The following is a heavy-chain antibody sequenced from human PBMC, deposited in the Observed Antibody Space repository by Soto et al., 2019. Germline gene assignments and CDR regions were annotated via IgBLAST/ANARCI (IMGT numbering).Heavy chain of an antibody. CDR3: ARGGSGSYYYGMDV. D-gene: IGHD3-10*01. Sequence: SETLSLTCAVSGGSISSGGYSWSWIRQPPGKGLEWIGYIYHSGSTYYNPSLKSRVTISVDRSKNQFSLKLSSVTAADTAVYYCARGGSGSYYYGMDVWGQGTTVTVSS. CDR1: GGSISSGGYS. J-gene: IGHJ6*02. V-gene: IGHV4-30-2*01. CDR2: IYHSGST.